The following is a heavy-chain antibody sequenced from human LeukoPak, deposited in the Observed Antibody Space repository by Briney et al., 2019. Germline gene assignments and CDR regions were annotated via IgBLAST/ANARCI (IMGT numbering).Heavy chain of an antibody. D-gene: IGHD3-3*01. CDR3: AKELLNYDFWSGYYQYYFDY. V-gene: IGHV3-33*06. Sequence: GRSLRLSCAASGFTFSSYGMHWVRQAPGKGLEWVAVIWYDGSNKYYADSVKGRFTISRDNSKSTLYLQMNSLRAEDTAVYYCAKELLNYDFWSGYYQYYFDYWGQGTLVTVSS. CDR1: GFTFSSYG. CDR2: IWYDGSNK. J-gene: IGHJ4*02.